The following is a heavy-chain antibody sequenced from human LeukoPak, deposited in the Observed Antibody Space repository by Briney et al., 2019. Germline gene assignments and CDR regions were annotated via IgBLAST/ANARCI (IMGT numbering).Heavy chain of an antibody. Sequence: GASVKVSCKASGYTFTSYYMHWVRQAPGQGLEWMGIINPSGGSTSYAQKFQGRVTMTRDTSTSTVYMELSSLRSEDTAVYYCARVSGIVVVPAAIDYYYGMDVWGQGTTVTVSS. CDR2: INPSGGST. J-gene: IGHJ6*02. D-gene: IGHD2-2*01. CDR3: ARVSGIVVVPAAIDYYYGMDV. V-gene: IGHV1-46*01. CDR1: GYTFTSYY.